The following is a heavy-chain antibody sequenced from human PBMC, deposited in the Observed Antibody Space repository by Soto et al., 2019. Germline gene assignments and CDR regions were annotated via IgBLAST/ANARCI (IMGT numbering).Heavy chain of an antibody. J-gene: IGHJ4*02. CDR1: GYTFTSYC. V-gene: IGHV1-18*01. CDR3: ARVLVAAPPFDY. CDR2: ISAYNGNT. Sequence: GASVKVSCKASGYTFTSYCISWVRHAPGQGLEWMGWISAYNGNTNYAQKLQGRVTMTTDTSTSTAYMELRSLRSDDTAVYYCARVLVAAPPFDYWGQGTLVTVSS. D-gene: IGHD2-15*01.